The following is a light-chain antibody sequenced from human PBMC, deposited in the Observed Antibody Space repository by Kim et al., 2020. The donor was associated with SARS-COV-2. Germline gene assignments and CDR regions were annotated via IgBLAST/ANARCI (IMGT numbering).Light chain of an antibody. Sequence: DIQMTQSPSSLSASVGDRVTITCRASQSISSYLNWYQQKPGKAPKLLIYAASSLQSGVPSRFSGSGSGTDFTLTISSLQPEDFATYYCQQSYSTPRTFGQGTNLDI. CDR3: QQSYSTPRT. CDR1: QSISSY. CDR2: AAS. V-gene: IGKV1-39*01. J-gene: IGKJ2*01.